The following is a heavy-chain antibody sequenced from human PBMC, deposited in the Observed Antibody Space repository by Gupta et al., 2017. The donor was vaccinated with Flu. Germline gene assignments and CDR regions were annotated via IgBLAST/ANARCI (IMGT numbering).Heavy chain of an antibody. J-gene: IGHJ4*02. CDR2: VFHDGNT. CDR3: ARSYQARHYFDY. Sequence: QVQLRESGPGLVKPSETLSLTCAVPGFPITCYYLGWIRQPPGKGLEWIGSVFHDGNTYYNPSLNGRVTMSIDTSKNQFSLKVTSVTAADTAVYYCARSYQARHYFDYWGQGTLVTVSS. CDR1: GFPITCYY. V-gene: IGHV4-38-2*01.